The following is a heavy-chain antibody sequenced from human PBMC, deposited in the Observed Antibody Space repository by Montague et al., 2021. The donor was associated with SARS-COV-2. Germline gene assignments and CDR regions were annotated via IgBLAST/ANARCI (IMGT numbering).Heavy chain of an antibody. Sequence: SLRLSCAASGFTFSSYAMHWVRQAPGKGLEWVAVISYDGSNKYYADSVKGRFTISRDNSKNTLYLQMNSLRAEDTAVYYCARYGDESPADYYYYGMDVWGQETTVTVSS. CDR1: GFTFSSYA. CDR3: ARYGDESPADYYYYGMDV. V-gene: IGHV3-30-3*01. D-gene: IGHD4-17*01. J-gene: IGHJ6*02. CDR2: ISYDGSNK.